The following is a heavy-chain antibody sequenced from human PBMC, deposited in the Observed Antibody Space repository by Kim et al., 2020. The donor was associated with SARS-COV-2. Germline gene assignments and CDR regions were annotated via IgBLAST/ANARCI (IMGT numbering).Heavy chain of an antibody. Sequence: GGSLRLSCAASGFTFSSYGMHWVRQAPGKGLEWVVVIWYDGSNKYYADSVKGRFTISRDNSKNTLYLQMNSLRAEDTAVYYSAREGTWGSNSSGGLDVWGQGTTVTVSS. D-gene: IGHD6-19*01. V-gene: IGHV3-33*01. J-gene: IGHJ6*02. CDR2: IWYDGSNK. CDR3: AREGTWGSNSSGGLDV. CDR1: GFTFSSYG.